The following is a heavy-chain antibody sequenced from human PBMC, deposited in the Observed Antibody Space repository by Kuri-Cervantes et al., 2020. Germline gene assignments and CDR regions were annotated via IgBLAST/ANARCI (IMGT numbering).Heavy chain of an antibody. J-gene: IGHJ4*02. D-gene: IGHD6-19*01. CDR2: ISYDGSNK. CDR3: ASPTLFVSSSGWYESLRYFDY. Sequence: SLKISCAASGFTFSSYAMHWVRQAPGKGLEWVAVISYDGSNKYYADSVKGRFTISRDNSKNTLYLQMNSLRAEDTAVYYCASPTLFVSSSGWYESLRYFDYWGQGTLVTVSS. CDR1: GFTFSSYA. V-gene: IGHV3-30-3*01.